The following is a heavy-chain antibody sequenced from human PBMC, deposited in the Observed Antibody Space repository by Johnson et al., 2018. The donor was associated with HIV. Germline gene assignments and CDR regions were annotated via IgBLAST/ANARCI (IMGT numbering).Heavy chain of an antibody. CDR3: ARDREYGLAWGWAFDI. CDR2: ISGTGGST. CDR1: GFTFNSYA. V-gene: IGHV3-23*04. Sequence: VQLVESGGGLVQPGGSLRLSCAASGFTFNSYAMSWVRQAPGKGLEWVSGISGTGGSTYYADSVKGRLPISRDNSKNTLYLQTSRLRTEDTAVYYCARDREYGLAWGWAFDIWGQGTMVTVSS. D-gene: IGHD6-19*01. J-gene: IGHJ3*02.